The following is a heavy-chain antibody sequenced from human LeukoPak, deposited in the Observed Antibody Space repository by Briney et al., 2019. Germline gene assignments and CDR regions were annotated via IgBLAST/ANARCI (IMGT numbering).Heavy chain of an antibody. CDR2: INPNSGGT. J-gene: IGHJ4*02. V-gene: IGHV1-2*02. Sequence: ASVKVSCKASGYTFTGYYMHWVRQAPGQGPEWMGWINPNSGGTNYARKFQGRLTMTRDTSISTAYMELSRLRSDDTAVYYCAREYSGWYGRAFDYWGQGTLVTVSS. CDR1: GYTFTGYY. D-gene: IGHD6-19*01. CDR3: AREYSGWYGRAFDY.